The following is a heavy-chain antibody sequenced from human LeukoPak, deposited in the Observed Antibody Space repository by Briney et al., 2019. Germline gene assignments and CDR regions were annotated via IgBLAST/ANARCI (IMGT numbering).Heavy chain of an antibody. CDR2: IDAGATST. Sequence: GGSLRLSCAASGFPVNKYEMHWVRQAPGKGLEWVSYIDAGATSTNSADSVWGRFTLSRDNAQNSVHLQMNSLRDEDTAVYYCVRGRLLRSTKYFDYWGQGALVTVSS. CDR3: VRGRLLRSTKYFDY. V-gene: IGHV3-48*03. D-gene: IGHD2-21*02. J-gene: IGHJ4*02. CDR1: GFPVNKYE.